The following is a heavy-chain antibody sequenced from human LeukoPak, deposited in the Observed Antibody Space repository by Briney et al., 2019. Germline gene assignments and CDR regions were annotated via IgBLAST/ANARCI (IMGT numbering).Heavy chain of an antibody. J-gene: IGHJ3*02. V-gene: IGHV3-7*01. CDR3: ARLSPALHDSSGYWLARGAFDI. Sequence: PGGSLRLSCAASGFTFSSYWMHWVRQAPGKGLEWVANIQQDGSEKYYVDSVKGRFTISRDNAKNSLYLQMNSLRAEDTAVYYCARLSPALHDSSGYWLARGAFDIWGQGTMVTVSS. CDR1: GFTFSSYW. CDR2: IQQDGSEK. D-gene: IGHD3-22*01.